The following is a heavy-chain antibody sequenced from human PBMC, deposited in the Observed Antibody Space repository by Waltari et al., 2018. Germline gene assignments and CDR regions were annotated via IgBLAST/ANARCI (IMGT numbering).Heavy chain of an antibody. CDR2: SYYSGST. D-gene: IGHD6-13*01. Sequence: QLQLQESGPGLVKPSETLSLTCTVSGGSISSSSYYWGWIRQPPGKGLEWVGSSYYSGSTYYNPSLKSRVTISVDTSKNQFSLKLSSVTAADTAVYYCARTAAVDFDYWGQGTLVTVSS. CDR3: ARTAAVDFDY. CDR1: GGSISSSSYY. V-gene: IGHV4-39*07. J-gene: IGHJ4*02.